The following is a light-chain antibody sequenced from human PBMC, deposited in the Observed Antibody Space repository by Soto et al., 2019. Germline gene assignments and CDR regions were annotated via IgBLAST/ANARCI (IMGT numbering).Light chain of an antibody. Sequence: QSALTQPPSASGSPGQSVTISCTGTSSDVDNSKYVSWYQQHPGKAPKLMIYEVIKRPSGVPDRFSGSKSGNMASLTVSGLQAEDEADYYCSSYADSNTLEVVFGGGTKLTVL. V-gene: IGLV2-8*01. J-gene: IGLJ2*01. CDR3: SSYADSNTLEVV. CDR2: EVI. CDR1: SSDVDNSKY.